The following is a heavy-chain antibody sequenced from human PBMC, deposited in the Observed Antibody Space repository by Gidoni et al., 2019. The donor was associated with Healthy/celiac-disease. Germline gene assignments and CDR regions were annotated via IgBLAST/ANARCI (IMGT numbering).Heavy chain of an antibody. J-gene: IGHJ6*02. Sequence: QVQLVQSGAEVKKPGASVKVSCKASGYTFTSYAMHWVRQAPGQRLEWMGWINAGNCNTKYSQKFQGRVTITRDTSASTAYMELSSLRSEDTAVYYCAREQGRYYGHMDVWGQGTTVTVSS. V-gene: IGHV1-3*01. CDR1: GYTFTSYA. CDR2: INAGNCNT. CDR3: AREQGRYYGHMDV. D-gene: IGHD1-26*01.